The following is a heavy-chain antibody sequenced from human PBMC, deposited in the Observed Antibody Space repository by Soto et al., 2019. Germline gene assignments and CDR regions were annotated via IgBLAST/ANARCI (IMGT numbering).Heavy chain of an antibody. Sequence: QVQLVQSGAEVRKPGASVKVSCKASGYTFSSHGIIWVRHAPGQGLEWMGWISGYNGNAKYAQRFQGRVTMTTDTSTSTVYMDLRSLGSDDSAVYYCAREGSYGWYDCWGQGTLVTVSS. J-gene: IGHJ5*01. CDR1: GYTFSSHG. V-gene: IGHV1-18*01. CDR2: ISGYNGNA. D-gene: IGHD2-15*01. CDR3: AREGSYGWYDC.